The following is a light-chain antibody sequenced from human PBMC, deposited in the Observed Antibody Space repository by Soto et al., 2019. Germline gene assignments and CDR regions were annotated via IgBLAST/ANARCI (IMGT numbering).Light chain of an antibody. J-gene: IGLJ3*02. CDR1: SSDVGGYNY. CDR3: SSYTSRYTWV. CDR2: EVS. Sequence: QSVLTQPASVSGSPGQSITISCTGTSSDVGGYNYVSWFLQHPGKAPKLMIYEVSDRPSGVSNRFSGSKSGNTASLTISGLQAEDEADYYCSSYTSRYTWVFGGGTKLTVL. V-gene: IGLV2-14*01.